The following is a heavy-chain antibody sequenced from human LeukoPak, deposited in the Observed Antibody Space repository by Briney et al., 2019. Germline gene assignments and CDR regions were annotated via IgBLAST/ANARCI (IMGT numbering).Heavy chain of an antibody. CDR1: GFTFSSYA. V-gene: IGHV3-33*08. Sequence: GRSLRLSCAASGFTFSSYAMHWVRQAPGKGLEWVAVIWYDGSNKYYADSVKGRFTISRDNSKNTLYLQMNSLRAEDTAVYYCARFRGVAGTSPFDYWGQGTLVTVSS. CDR3: ARFRGVAGTSPFDY. D-gene: IGHD6-19*01. J-gene: IGHJ4*02. CDR2: IWYDGSNK.